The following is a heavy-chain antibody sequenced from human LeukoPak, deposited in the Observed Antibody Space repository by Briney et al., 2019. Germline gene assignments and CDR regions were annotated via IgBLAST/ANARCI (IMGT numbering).Heavy chain of an antibody. J-gene: IGHJ3*02. D-gene: IGHD1-26*01. CDR3: ASSGSRTEYAFDI. CDR1: GSSISSGGYS. CDR2: IYHSGST. Sequence: PSETLSLACAVSGSSISSGGYSWSWIRQPPGKGLEWIGYIYHSGSTYYNPSLKSRVTISVDRSKNQFSLKLSSVTAADTAVYYCASSGSRTEYAFDIWGQGTMVTVSS. V-gene: IGHV4-30-2*01.